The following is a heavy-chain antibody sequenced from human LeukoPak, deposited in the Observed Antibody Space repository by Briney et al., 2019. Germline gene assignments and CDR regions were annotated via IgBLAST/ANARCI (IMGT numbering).Heavy chain of an antibody. CDR3: AIAVAGLCWFDP. CDR1: GYSFTDHW. CDR2: INPRDSDT. V-gene: IGHV5-51*01. J-gene: IGHJ5*02. D-gene: IGHD6-19*01. Sequence: GESLKISCTASGYSFTDHWITWVRQMPGKGLEWMGIINPRDSDTRYSPSFQGQVTISADNSVSTAYLQWSSLKASDTAMYYCAIAVAGLCWFDPWGQGTLVTVSS.